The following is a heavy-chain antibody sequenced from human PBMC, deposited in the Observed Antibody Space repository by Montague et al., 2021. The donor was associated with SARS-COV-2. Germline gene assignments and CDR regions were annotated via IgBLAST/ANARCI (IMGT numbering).Heavy chain of an antibody. CDR2: IYYSGST. CDR3: ARAPRSIAAAGTASDY. Sequence: TLSLTCTVSGGSISSGGYYWSWIRQHPGKGLEWIGYIYYSGSTYYNPSLKSRVTISVGTSKNQFSLKLSSVTAADTAVYYCARAPRSIAAAGTASDYWGQGTLATVSS. D-gene: IGHD6-13*01. V-gene: IGHV4-31*03. J-gene: IGHJ4*02. CDR1: GGSISSGGYY.